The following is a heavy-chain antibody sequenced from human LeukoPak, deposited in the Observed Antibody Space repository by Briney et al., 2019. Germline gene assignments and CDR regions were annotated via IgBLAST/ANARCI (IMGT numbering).Heavy chain of an antibody. CDR2: IIAYNGNT. V-gene: IGHV1-18*01. CDR1: GYTFTSYG. J-gene: IGHJ6*03. Sequence: ASVKVSCKASGYTFTSYGISWVRQAPGQGLEWMGWIIAYNGNTNYAQKLQGRVTMTTDTSTSTAYMELRSLRSDDTAVYYCARDATTVVTPSYYYYMDVWGKATTVTVSS. D-gene: IGHD4-23*01. CDR3: ARDATTVVTPSYYYYMDV.